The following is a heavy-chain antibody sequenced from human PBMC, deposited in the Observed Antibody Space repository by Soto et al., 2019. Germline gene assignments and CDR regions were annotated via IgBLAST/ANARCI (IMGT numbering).Heavy chain of an antibody. Sequence: PSETLSLTCTVSGGSVSSGRYYWSWIRQPPGKGLEWIGYIYYSGSTNYNPSLKSRVTISVDTSKNQFSLKLSSVTAADTAVYYCARGGITIFGPLSYYYGMYVWGQGTTVTVSS. CDR3: ARGGITIFGPLSYYYGMYV. D-gene: IGHD3-3*01. CDR2: IYYSGST. J-gene: IGHJ6*02. CDR1: GGSVSSGRYY. V-gene: IGHV4-61*01.